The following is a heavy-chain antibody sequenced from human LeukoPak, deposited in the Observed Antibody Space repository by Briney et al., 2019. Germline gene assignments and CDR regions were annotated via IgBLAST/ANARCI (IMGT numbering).Heavy chain of an antibody. CDR2: ISYDGSNK. CDR3: AIPPGYSSTH. Sequence: GGSLRLSCAASGFTFSSYGMHWVRQAPGKGLEWVAVISYDGSNKYYADSVKGRFTISRDNSKNTLYLQMNSLRAEDTAVYYCAIPPGYSSTHWGQGTLVTVSS. D-gene: IGHD6-19*01. V-gene: IGHV3-30*03. CDR1: GFTFSSYG. J-gene: IGHJ4*02.